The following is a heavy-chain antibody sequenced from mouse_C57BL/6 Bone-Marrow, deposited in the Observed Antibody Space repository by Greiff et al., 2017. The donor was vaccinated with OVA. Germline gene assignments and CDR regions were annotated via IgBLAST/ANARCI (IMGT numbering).Heavy chain of an antibody. V-gene: IGHV1-81*01. D-gene: IGHD1-1*01. CDR2: IYPRSGNT. J-gene: IGHJ3*01. Sequence: QVQLQQSGAELARPGASVKLSCKASGYTFTSYGISWVKQRTGQGLEWIGEIYPRSGNTYYNEQFKGKATLTADKSSSTAYMELRSLTSEDSAVYFCARSGYYGSSFLFAYWGQGTLVTVSA. CDR1: GYTFTSYG. CDR3: ARSGYYGSSFLFAY.